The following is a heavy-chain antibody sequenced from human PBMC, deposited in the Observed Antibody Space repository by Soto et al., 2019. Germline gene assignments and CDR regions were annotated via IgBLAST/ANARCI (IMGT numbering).Heavy chain of an antibody. Sequence: QVQLVESGGGVVQPGRSLRLSCAASGFTFSSYGMHWDRQAPGKGLEWVAVISYDGSNKYYADSVKGRFTTSRDNSKKTLYLQMNSLRAEDTAVYYCAKGYGDWGQGTLVTVSS. CDR2: ISYDGSNK. V-gene: IGHV3-30*18. CDR1: GFTFSSYG. J-gene: IGHJ4*02. D-gene: IGHD4-17*01. CDR3: AKGYGD.